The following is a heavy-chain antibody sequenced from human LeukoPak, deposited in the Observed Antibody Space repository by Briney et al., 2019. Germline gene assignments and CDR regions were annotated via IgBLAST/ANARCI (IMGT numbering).Heavy chain of an antibody. J-gene: IGHJ6*03. CDR1: GFTFSRYG. CDR3: ARERSYLCGSGGSCHNYYYYYYMDV. CDR2: INGNSGGT. D-gene: IGHD2-15*01. Sequence: GGSLRLSCAASGFTFSRYGMHWVRQAPGQGLEWMGWINGNSGGTNYAQKFQGRVTMTRDTSISTAYMELSRLRSDDTAVYYCARERSYLCGSGGSCHNYYYYYYMDVWGKGTTVTVSS. V-gene: IGHV1-2*02.